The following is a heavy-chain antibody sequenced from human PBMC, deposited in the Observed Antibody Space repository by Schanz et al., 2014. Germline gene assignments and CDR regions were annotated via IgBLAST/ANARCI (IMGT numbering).Heavy chain of an antibody. Sequence: QVLLVESGGGLVKPGGSLRLSCSASGFTFSDSFMSWIRQTPGKGLEWLSYISSSGNIIHYADSVKGRFTISRDNAKNSLYLEMTSLRGEDTAVYYCARENLNWEAFDIWGQGTVVTVSS. D-gene: IGHD7-27*01. CDR3: ARENLNWEAFDI. J-gene: IGHJ3*02. V-gene: IGHV3-11*01. CDR1: GFTFSDSF. CDR2: ISSSGNII.